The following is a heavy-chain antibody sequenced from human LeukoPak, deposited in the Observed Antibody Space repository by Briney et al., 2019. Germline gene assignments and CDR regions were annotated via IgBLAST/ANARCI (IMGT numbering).Heavy chain of an antibody. Sequence: PGRSLRLSCAASGFTFSSYAMHWVRQAPGKGREWVAVISYDGSNKYYADSVKGRFTISRDNSKNTLYLQMNSLRAEDTAVYYCAREGYCGGDCYSNYFDYWGQGTLVTVSS. CDR1: GFTFSSYA. CDR2: ISYDGSNK. J-gene: IGHJ4*02. CDR3: AREGYCGGDCYSNYFDY. V-gene: IGHV3-30-3*01. D-gene: IGHD2-21*02.